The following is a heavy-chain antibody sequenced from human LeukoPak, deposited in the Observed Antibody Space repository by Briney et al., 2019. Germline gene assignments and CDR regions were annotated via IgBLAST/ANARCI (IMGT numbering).Heavy chain of an antibody. J-gene: IGHJ5*02. CDR1: GGSVTSGGFY. CDR3: ARHSGSGSESRPFDP. D-gene: IGHD3-10*01. V-gene: IGHV4-39*01. CDR2: IYYTGST. Sequence: PSETLSLTCSVSGGSVTSGGFYWGWLRQPPGKGPEWIATIYYTGSTYYNPSLKSRVTISIDTSKNQFSLRVTSVTATDTAVYHCARHSGSGSESRPFDPWGQGTLVTVSS.